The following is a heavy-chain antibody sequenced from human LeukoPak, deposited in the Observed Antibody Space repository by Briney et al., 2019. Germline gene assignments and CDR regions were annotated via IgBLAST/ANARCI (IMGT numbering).Heavy chain of an antibody. D-gene: IGHD6-19*01. CDR3: AKGIYSSGWSYFAY. CDR2: LSGSGITT. CDR1: GFTFSNSA. V-gene: IGHV3-23*01. Sequence: PGGSLRLSCAASGFTFSNSAMGWVRQAPGRGLGWVSTLSGSGITTYYAGSVKGPFTISRDHSKNTLYLQMNSLRAEDTAVYYCAKGIYSSGWSYFAYWGHGTLVTVSS. J-gene: IGHJ4*01.